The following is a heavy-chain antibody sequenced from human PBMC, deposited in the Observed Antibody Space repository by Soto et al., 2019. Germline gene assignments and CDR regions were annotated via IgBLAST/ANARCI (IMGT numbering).Heavy chain of an antibody. CDR3: ARHVGGYYFDY. V-gene: IGHV4-39*01. J-gene: IGHJ4*02. CDR2: TYYIGDT. D-gene: IGHD3-16*01. CDR1: GGSISSSDYY. Sequence: PSETLSLTCTVSGGSISSSDYYWGWIRQPPGKGLEWIGTTYYIGDTFYNPSLKSRVTISKNTSRNQFFLRLTSVTAADTAVYYCARHVGGYYFDYWSQGTLVTVSS.